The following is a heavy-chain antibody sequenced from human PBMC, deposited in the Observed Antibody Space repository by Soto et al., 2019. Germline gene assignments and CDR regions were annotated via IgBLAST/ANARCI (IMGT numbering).Heavy chain of an antibody. V-gene: IGHV3-74*01. CDR3: ATVATNSYDWFDP. CDR1: GFSFNTYW. D-gene: IGHD5-12*01. Sequence: EVYLVESGGTLVQPGGSLRLSCAASGFSFNTYWMHWVRQAPGKGLVWVSSINSDGTKTTYADSVKGRFTISRDNAKNTLYLQLTSLRAEDTAVYYCATVATNSYDWFDPWGQGTLVTVSS. J-gene: IGHJ5*02. CDR2: INSDGTKT.